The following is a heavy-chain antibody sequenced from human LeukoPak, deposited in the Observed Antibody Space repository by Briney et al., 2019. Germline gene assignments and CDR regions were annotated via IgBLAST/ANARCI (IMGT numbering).Heavy chain of an antibody. V-gene: IGHV3-30*18. CDR2: ISYDVRNN. CDR1: GFTFSSYA. D-gene: IGHD3-22*01. Sequence: GGSLRLSCAASGFTFSSYAMHWVRQGPGKGLEWVAIISYDVRNNHYADSVKGRFTISRDNSKNTLHLQMNSRRAEDTAVYYCAKLGFDSSGSHTLFDYWGQGTQVTVSS. CDR3: AKLGFDSSGSHTLFDY. J-gene: IGHJ4*02.